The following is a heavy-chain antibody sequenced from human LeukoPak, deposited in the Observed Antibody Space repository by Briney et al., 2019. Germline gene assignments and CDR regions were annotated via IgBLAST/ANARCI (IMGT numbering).Heavy chain of an antibody. CDR1: GYTFTSYD. CDR3: ARGREEYQLPPYYYYGMDV. J-gene: IGHJ6*02. Sequence: ASVKVSCKASGYTFTSYDINWVRQATGQGLEWMGWMNPNSGNTGYAQKFQGRVAMTRNTSISTAYMELSSLRSEDTAVYYCARGREEYQLPPYYYYGMDVWGQGTTVTVSS. CDR2: MNPNSGNT. D-gene: IGHD2-2*01. V-gene: IGHV1-8*01.